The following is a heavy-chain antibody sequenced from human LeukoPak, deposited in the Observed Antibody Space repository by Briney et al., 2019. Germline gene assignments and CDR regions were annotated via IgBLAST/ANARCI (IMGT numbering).Heavy chain of an antibody. CDR1: GVTFSNYW. J-gene: IGHJ4*02. CDR2: ISGSGGST. CDR3: AKCGSGSYSDY. D-gene: IGHD1-26*01. Sequence: GGSLRLSCVASGVTFSNYWMNWVRQAPGRGLEWVSAISGSGGSTYYADSVKGRFTISRDNSKNTLYLQMNSLRAEDTAVYYCAKCGSGSYSDYWGQGTLVTVSS. V-gene: IGHV3-23*01.